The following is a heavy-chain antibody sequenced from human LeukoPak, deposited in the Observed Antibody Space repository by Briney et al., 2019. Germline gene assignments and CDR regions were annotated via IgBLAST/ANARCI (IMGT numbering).Heavy chain of an antibody. CDR1: GFTFSSYA. CDR2: ISYDGSNK. J-gene: IGHJ4*02. D-gene: IGHD6-19*01. Sequence: PGGSLRLSCAASGFTFSSYAMHWVRQAPGKGLEWVAVISYDGSNKYNADSVKGRFTISRDNSKNTLYLQMNSLRAEDTAVYYCARVTGHSSGWYPDYWGQGTLVTVSS. CDR3: ARVTGHSSGWYPDY. V-gene: IGHV3-30*04.